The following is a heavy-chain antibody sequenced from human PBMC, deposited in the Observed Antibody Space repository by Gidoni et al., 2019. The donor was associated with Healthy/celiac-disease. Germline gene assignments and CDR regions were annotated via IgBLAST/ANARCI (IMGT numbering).Heavy chain of an antibody. Sequence: EVQLVESGGGLVQPGRSLRLSCAASGFTFDDYAMHWVRQAPGKGLEWVSGISWNSGSIGYADSVKGRFTISRDNAKNSLYLQMNSLRAEDTALYYCAKAVDTAMAPDYWGQGTLVTVSS. V-gene: IGHV3-9*01. J-gene: IGHJ4*02. CDR2: ISWNSGSI. D-gene: IGHD5-18*01. CDR1: GFTFDDYA. CDR3: AKAVDTAMAPDY.